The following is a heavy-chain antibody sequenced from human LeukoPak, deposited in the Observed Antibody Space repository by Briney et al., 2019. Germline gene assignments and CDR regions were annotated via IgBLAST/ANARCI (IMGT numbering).Heavy chain of an antibody. Sequence: GGSLRLSCAASGFTASSNYMSWVRQAPGKGLEWVSVIYSGGSTYYADSVKGRFTISRDNSKNTLYLQMNSLRAEDTAVYYCARDYPIWFGVSGMDVWGQGTTVTVSS. J-gene: IGHJ6*02. CDR3: ARDYPIWFGVSGMDV. D-gene: IGHD3-10*01. CDR1: GFTASSNY. V-gene: IGHV3-66*01. CDR2: IYSGGST.